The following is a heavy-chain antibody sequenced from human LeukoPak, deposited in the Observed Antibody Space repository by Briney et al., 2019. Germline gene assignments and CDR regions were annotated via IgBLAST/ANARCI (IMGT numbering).Heavy chain of an antibody. Sequence: GGSLRLSCAASGFTFTGYAMSWLRQAPGKGLEFVSAISGDAANTFYADFVKGRFAISKDNSKNTLSLQMNSLRAEDTAVYYCACTPAFDYWGQGALVTVSS. V-gene: IGHV3-23*01. CDR1: GFTFTGYA. CDR3: ACTPAFDY. CDR2: ISGDAANT. J-gene: IGHJ4*02. D-gene: IGHD2-2*01.